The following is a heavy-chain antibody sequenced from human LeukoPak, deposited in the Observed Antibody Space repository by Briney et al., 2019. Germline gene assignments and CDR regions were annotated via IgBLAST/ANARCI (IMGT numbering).Heavy chain of an antibody. Sequence: PGGSLRLSCAASGFTFSSYWMTWVRQPPGKGLEWVANIKQDGIEKYYVDSVKGRFTISRDNAENSVYLQMNSLRAEDTAVYFCARALGVTPPYYFSYGMDVWGKGATVTVSS. CDR3: ARALGVTPPYYFSYGMDV. V-gene: IGHV3-7*03. J-gene: IGHJ6*04. CDR1: GFTFSSYW. CDR2: IKQDGIEK. D-gene: IGHD2-21*02.